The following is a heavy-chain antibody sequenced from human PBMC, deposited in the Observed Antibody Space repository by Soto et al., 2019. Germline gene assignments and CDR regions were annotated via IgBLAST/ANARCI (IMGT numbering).Heavy chain of an antibody. CDR3: ARDGYSSSPRYYFDY. D-gene: IGHD6-13*01. V-gene: IGHV3-33*01. CDR2: IWYDGSNK. Sequence: PGGSLRLSCAASGFTFSSYGMHWVRQAPGKGLEWVAVIWYDGSNKYYADSVKGRFTISRDNSKNTLYLQMNSLRAEDTAVYYCARDGYSSSPRYYFDYWGQGTLVTVSS. J-gene: IGHJ4*02. CDR1: GFTFSSYG.